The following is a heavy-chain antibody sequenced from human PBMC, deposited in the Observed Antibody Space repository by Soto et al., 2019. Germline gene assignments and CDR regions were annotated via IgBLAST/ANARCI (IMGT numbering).Heavy chain of an antibody. J-gene: IGHJ6*02. V-gene: IGHV3-23*01. CDR1: GFSFITYP. CDR3: AKILSTVTTYYYGMDA. D-gene: IGHD4-17*01. Sequence: PGGALRLSCAASGFSFITYPMVWVRQAPGKRLEAVSSISGSGDKTYYKDSVKGRFTISRDNSKNTVDLQMNSLRPEDTAVYYCAKILSTVTTYYYGMDAWGQGTTVTVSS. CDR2: ISGSGDKT.